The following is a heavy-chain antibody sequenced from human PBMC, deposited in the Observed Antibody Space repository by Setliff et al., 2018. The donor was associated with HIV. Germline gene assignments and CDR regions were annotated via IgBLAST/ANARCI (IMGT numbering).Heavy chain of an antibody. CDR2: VNRGRRT. J-gene: IGHJ4*02. V-gene: IGHV4-34*01. D-gene: IGHD2-2*01. Sequence: SETLSLTCALYGGSFSDYYWSWIRQPPGMGLEWIGEVNRGRRTNYNSSLKSRVTISIDTSETQLSLTLTSVTAADTAVYYCARHPHDSSWKPLHFDSWGQGLLVNVSS. CDR1: GGSFSDYY. CDR3: ARHPHDSSWKPLHFDS.